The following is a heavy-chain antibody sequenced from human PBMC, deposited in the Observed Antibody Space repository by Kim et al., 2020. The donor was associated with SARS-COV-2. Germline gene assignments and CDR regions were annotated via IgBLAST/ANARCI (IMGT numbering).Heavy chain of an antibody. CDR3: TTDLHDYGDLDY. J-gene: IGHJ4*02. D-gene: IGHD4-17*01. Sequence: GGSLRLSCAAYGFTFSNARMSWVRQAPGKGLEWVGRIKSKTDGGTTDYAAPVKGRFTISRDDSKNTLYLQMNSLKTEDTAVYYCTTDLHDYGDLDYWGQGTLVTVSS. CDR1: GFTFSNAR. V-gene: IGHV3-15*01. CDR2: IKSKTDGGTT.